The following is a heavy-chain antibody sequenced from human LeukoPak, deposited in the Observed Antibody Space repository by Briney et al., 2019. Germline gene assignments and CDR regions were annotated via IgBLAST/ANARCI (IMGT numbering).Heavy chain of an antibody. CDR3: ARGRRGYDSSGYSYYFGY. CDR2: INHSGST. D-gene: IGHD3-22*01. J-gene: IGHJ4*02. Sequence: SETLSLTCAVYGGSFSGYYWSWIRQPPGKGLEWIGEINHSGSTNYNPSLKSRVTISVDTSKNQFSLKLSSVTAADTAVYYCARGRRGYDSSGYSYYFGYWGQGTLVTVSS. CDR1: GGSFSGYY. V-gene: IGHV4-34*01.